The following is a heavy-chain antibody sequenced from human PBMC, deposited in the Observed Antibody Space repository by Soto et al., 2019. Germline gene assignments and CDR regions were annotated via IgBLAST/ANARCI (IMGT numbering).Heavy chain of an antibody. CDR3: ALSKFSARGGYTAQHYFFDY. Sequence: ASVKVSCKASGGTFSSYTISWVRRAPGQGLEWMGRIIPILGIANYAQKFQGRVTITADKSTSTAYMELSSLRSEDTAVYYCALSKFSARGGYTAQHYFFDYWGQGTLVTVSS. CDR2: IIPILGIA. J-gene: IGHJ4*02. V-gene: IGHV1-69*02. CDR1: GGTFSSYT. D-gene: IGHD5-18*01.